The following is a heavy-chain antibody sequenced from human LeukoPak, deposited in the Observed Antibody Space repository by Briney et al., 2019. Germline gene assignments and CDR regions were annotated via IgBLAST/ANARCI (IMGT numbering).Heavy chain of an antibody. D-gene: IGHD3-16*02. V-gene: IGHV3-30*04. CDR3: ARAWRLRLGELSLYAD. CDR1: GFTFSSYS. CDR2: ISYDGSNK. J-gene: IGHJ4*02. Sequence: GGSLRLSCAASGFTFSSYSMDWVRQAPGKGLEWVAVISYDGSNKYYADSVKGRFTISRDNSKNTLYLQMNSLRAEDTAVYYCARAWRLRLGELSLYADWGQGTLVTVSS.